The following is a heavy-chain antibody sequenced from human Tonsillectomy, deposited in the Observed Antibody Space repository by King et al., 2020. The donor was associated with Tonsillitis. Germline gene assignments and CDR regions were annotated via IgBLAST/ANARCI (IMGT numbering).Heavy chain of an antibody. CDR2: VDPEDGET. CDR3: ATFFDILTGPFDH. Sequence: QLVQSGAEVKKPGASLKVSCKVSGYTLTELSIHWVRQAPGKGLDWMGGVDPEDGETIYAQKFKARVTMTEDTSTDTVYREMSSLTSDDTAVYYCATFFDILTGPFDHGGRGTLVSVPS. D-gene: IGHD3-9*01. J-gene: IGHJ4*01. V-gene: IGHV1-24*01. CDR1: GYTLTELS.